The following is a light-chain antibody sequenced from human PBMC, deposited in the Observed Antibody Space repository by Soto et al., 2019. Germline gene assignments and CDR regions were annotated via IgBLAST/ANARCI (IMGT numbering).Light chain of an antibody. Sequence: QSALTQSRSVSGSPGQSVTISCTGTSSDVGSYNYVSWYQHHPGKAPRLMIYDVTKRPSGVPDRFSGSKSGNTASLTISGLQAEDEADYYCCSYAGSYTYVFGTGTKVTVL. J-gene: IGLJ1*01. CDR1: SSDVGSYNY. CDR3: CSYAGSYTYV. CDR2: DVT. V-gene: IGLV2-11*01.